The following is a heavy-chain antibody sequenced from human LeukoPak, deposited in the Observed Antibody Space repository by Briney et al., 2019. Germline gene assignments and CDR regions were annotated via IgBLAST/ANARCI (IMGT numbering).Heavy chain of an antibody. D-gene: IGHD3-10*01. Sequence: GASVKVSCKASGYTFTSYYMHWVRQAPGQGLEWMGIINPSGGSTSYAQKFQGRVTMTRDMSTSTVYMELSSLRSEDTAVYYCARGRFGSGSYYPNWFDPWGQGTLVTVSS. CDR3: ARGRFGSGSYYPNWFDP. J-gene: IGHJ5*02. CDR2: INPSGGST. CDR1: GYTFTSYY. V-gene: IGHV1-46*01.